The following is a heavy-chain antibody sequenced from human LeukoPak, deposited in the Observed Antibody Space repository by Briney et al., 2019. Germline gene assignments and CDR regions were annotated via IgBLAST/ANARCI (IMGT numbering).Heavy chain of an antibody. V-gene: IGHV4-59*01. D-gene: IGHD6-13*01. CDR2: IYYSGST. J-gene: IGHJ6*03. Sequence: SETLSLTCTVSGGSISSYYWSWIRQPPGKGLEWIGYIYYSGSTNYNPSLKSRVTISVDTSKNQFCLKLSSVTAADTAVYYCASGYSSSWYSGMDYYYYMDVWGKGTTVTISS. CDR3: ASGYSSSWYSGMDYYYYMDV. CDR1: GGSISSYY.